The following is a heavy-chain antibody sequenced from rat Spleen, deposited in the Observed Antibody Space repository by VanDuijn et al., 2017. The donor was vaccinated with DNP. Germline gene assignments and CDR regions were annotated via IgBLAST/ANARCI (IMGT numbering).Heavy chain of an antibody. J-gene: IGHJ2*01. CDR3: TRGWADY. CDR1: GFIFSDFY. Sequence: EVQLVESGGGLVQPGRSLNLSCAASGFIFSDFYMAWVRQAPTKGLEWVATIAYDGFTTYYPDSVKGRFTISRDNAENTLYLQMNSLRSEDTATYYCTRGWADYWGQGVMVTVSS. D-gene: IGHD1-4*01. V-gene: IGHV5-20*01. CDR2: IAYDGFTT.